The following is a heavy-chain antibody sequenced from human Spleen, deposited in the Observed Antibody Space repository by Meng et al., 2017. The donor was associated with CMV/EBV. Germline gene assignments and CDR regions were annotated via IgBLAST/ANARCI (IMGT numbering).Heavy chain of an antibody. J-gene: IGHJ4*02. V-gene: IGHV4-38-2*02. CDR1: AYSISRGHY. D-gene: IGHD5-18*01. CDR3: ARERPGRGYTYGFLDS. CDR2: AYHTGQT. Sequence: SETLSLTCYVSAYSISRGHYWGWIRQSPGEGLEWIGSAYHTGQTYYNPSLKTRLTISVDTSKNQFSLKLTSVTAADTAVYYCARERPGRGYTYGFLDSWGQGILVTVPQ.